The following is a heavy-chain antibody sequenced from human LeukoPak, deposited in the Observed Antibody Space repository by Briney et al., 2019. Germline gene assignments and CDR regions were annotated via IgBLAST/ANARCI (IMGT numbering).Heavy chain of an antibody. D-gene: IGHD2-2*01. CDR3: AKEVEYQLLQYYYYGMDV. CDR1: GFTFSSYG. Sequence: SLRLSCAASGFTFSSYGMHRVRQAPGKGLEWVAVISYDGSNKYYADSVKGRFTISRDNSKNTLYLQMNSLRAEDTAVYYCAKEVEYQLLQYYYYGMDVWGKGTTVTVSS. CDR2: ISYDGSNK. V-gene: IGHV3-30*18. J-gene: IGHJ6*04.